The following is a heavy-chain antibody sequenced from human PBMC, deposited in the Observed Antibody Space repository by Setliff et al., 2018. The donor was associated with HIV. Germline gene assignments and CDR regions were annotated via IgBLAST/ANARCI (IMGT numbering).Heavy chain of an antibody. Sequence: PSETLSLTCAVYGGSFSGNYWTWIRQSPGKGLEWIGEINHSGSTNSKLSLKSRVTISVDASKNQFSLKLGPVTAADTAVYYCAREKTSEGGGFDAFDIWGQGTMVTVSS. J-gene: IGHJ3*02. CDR2: INHSGST. CDR3: AREKTSEGGGFDAFDI. D-gene: IGHD3-16*01. CDR1: GGSFSGNY. V-gene: IGHV4-34*01.